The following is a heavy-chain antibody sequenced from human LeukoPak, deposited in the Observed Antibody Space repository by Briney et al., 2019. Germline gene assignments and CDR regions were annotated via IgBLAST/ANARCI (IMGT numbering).Heavy chain of an antibody. D-gene: IGHD2-21*02. CDR2: ISSSSSTI. CDR1: GFTFNSYS. Sequence: GGSLRLSCAASGFTFNSYSMNWVRQAPGKGLEWLSYISSSSSTIYYADSVKGRFTISRDNAKNSLYLQMNSLRAEDTAVYYCARARVVTGDFDYWGQGTLVSVS. V-gene: IGHV3-48*01. CDR3: ARARVVTGDFDY. J-gene: IGHJ4*02.